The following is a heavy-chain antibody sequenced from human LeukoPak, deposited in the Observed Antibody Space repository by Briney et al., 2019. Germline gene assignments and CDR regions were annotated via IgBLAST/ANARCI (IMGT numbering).Heavy chain of an antibody. J-gene: IGHJ4*02. D-gene: IGHD3-10*01. CDR3: ARDIGDYYGSGSYWLL. CDR1: GHSFIDYY. Sequence: ASVKVSCKASGHSFIDYYIHWVRQAPGQGLEWMGWVNPHSGGTKFAQKFQGRVTMTRDTSINTAYMEVSSLRSDDTAVYYCARDIGDYYGSGSYWLLWGQGTLVTVAS. V-gene: IGHV1-2*02. CDR2: VNPHSGGT.